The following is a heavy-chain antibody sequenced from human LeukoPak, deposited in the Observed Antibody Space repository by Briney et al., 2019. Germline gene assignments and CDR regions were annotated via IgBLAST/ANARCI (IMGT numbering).Heavy chain of an antibody. CDR2: IYVTGN. J-gene: IGHJ6*03. CDR3: ARHIGGGIEDMDV. Sequence: SETLSLTCTVSGGSIGTYYWSWVRQSPGKGLEWIGYIYVTGNRYNPYLQSRVTISVDTSKNQFFLKMSSVTAADTAVYYCARHIGGGIEDMDVWGKGTKVTVSS. D-gene: IGHD3-16*02. CDR1: GGSIGTYY. V-gene: IGHV4-59*08.